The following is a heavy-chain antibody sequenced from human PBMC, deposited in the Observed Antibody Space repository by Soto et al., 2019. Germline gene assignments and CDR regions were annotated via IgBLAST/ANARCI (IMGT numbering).Heavy chain of an antibody. CDR1: GFTFSSYA. CDR2: ISGSGGST. D-gene: IGHD4-17*01. Sequence: GGSLRLPCAASGFTFSSYAMSWVRQAPGKGLEWVSAISGSGGSTYYADSVKGRFTISRDNSKNTLYLQMNSLRAEDTAVYYCAKAATVTPPGYYYYMDVWGKGTTVTVPS. CDR3: AKAATVTPPGYYYYMDV. V-gene: IGHV3-23*01. J-gene: IGHJ6*03.